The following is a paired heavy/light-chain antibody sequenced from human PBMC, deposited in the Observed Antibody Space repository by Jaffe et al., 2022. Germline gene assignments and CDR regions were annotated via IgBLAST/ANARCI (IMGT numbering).Heavy chain of an antibody. Sequence: QVQLQESGPGLVKPSETLSLTCAVSGYSIRSGYYWGWIRQPPGKGLEWIGSIYYGAGTYSNPSLKSRVTISIDTSKNQFSLNLTSVTAADTAVYYCARRRGFCSAAGRACRYFDYWGQGTLVTVSS. D-gene: IGHD2-15*01. J-gene: IGHJ4*02. CDR2: IYYGAGT. CDR1: GYSIRSGYY. V-gene: IGHV4-38-2*01. CDR3: ARRRGFCSAAGRACRYFDY.
Light chain of an antibody. Sequence: DIQMTQSPSSLSASVGDRVTITCQASQDISNSLNWYQQRPGKAPKLLIYGASNLEEGVPSRFSGSGSGTHFTFTINSLQSEDIATYHCQQYHNLPPEYTFGQGTKLEIK. CDR1: QDISNS. J-gene: IGKJ2*01. CDR2: GAS. V-gene: IGKV1-33*01. CDR3: QQYHNLPPEYT.